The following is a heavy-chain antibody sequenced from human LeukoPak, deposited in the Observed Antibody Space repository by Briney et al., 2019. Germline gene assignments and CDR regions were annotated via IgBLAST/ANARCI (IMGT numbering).Heavy chain of an antibody. V-gene: IGHV4-4*02. Sequence: SETLSLTCAVSGGSISSNNWWGWVRQPPGKGLEWIGEIYHSGSPNYNPSLKSRVTISVDTSKNQFSLKLSSVTAADTAVYYCAREAHKWELRWFDPWGQGALVTVSS. J-gene: IGHJ5*02. CDR1: GGSISSNNW. CDR3: AREAHKWELRWFDP. CDR2: IYHSGSP. D-gene: IGHD1-26*01.